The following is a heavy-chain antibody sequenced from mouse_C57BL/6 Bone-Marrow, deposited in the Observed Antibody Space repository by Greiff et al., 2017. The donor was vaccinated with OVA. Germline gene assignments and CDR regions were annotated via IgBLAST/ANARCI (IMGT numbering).Heavy chain of an antibody. J-gene: IGHJ4*01. Sequence: EVKLQASGPALVKPGASVTIPCKASGYTFTDYNMAWVKQSPGTCLLLIGDINPNNGGTIYNQKFKGKATLTVDKSSSTAYMELRSLTSEDTAVYYCARGGSSGYVPNYYAMDYWGQGTSVTVSS. CDR2: INPNNGGT. CDR3: ARGGSSGYVPNYYAMDY. V-gene: IGHV1-18*01. D-gene: IGHD3-2*02. CDR1: GYTFTDYN.